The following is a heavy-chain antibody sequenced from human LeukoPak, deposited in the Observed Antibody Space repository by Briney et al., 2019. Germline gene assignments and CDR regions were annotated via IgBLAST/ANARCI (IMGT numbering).Heavy chain of an antibody. CDR1: GFSVSNTY. Sequence: GGSLRLSCAASGFSVSNTYMSWVRQAPGKGLEWVSIIYSGGNTYYADSVKGRFTIPRDNSKNTLYLQMNRLRPEDTAVYYCARGTVTAPDYWGQGTLVTVSS. J-gene: IGHJ4*02. CDR3: ARGTVTAPDY. CDR2: IYSGGNT. D-gene: IGHD2-21*02. V-gene: IGHV3-53*01.